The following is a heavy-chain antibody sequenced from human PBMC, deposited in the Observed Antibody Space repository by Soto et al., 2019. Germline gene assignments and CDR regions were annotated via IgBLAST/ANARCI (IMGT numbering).Heavy chain of an antibody. J-gene: IGHJ6*02. CDR3: ARVGIVVVRAARYYGLDV. Sequence: SQTLSLTCAISGDSVSSNSAAWNWIRQSPSRGLEWLGRTYYRSKWYNDYAVSVKSRITINPDTSKNQFSLQLNSVTPEDTAVYYCARVGIVVVRAARYYGLDVWGQGTTVTVSS. CDR2: TYYRSKWYN. CDR1: GDSVSSNSAA. D-gene: IGHD2-2*01. V-gene: IGHV6-1*01.